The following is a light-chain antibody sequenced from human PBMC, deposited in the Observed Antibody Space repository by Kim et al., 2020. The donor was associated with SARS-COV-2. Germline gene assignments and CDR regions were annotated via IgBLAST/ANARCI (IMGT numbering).Light chain of an antibody. Sequence: GRTGPISCTRTSGRCVSNTVQWYQQRPGRAPTNVIYQDNLRPSGVPDRFSGSIDSSSNSASLTISGLKTEDEAVYYCQSYDSATVVFGEGTQLTVL. CDR1: SGRCVSNT. J-gene: IGLJ2*01. CDR2: QDN. V-gene: IGLV6-57*03. CDR3: QSYDSATVV.